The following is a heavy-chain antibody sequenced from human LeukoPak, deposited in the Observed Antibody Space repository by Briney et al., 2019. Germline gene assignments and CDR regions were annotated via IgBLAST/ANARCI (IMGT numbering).Heavy chain of an antibody. CDR3: ARDLDWGAFDA. CDR2: ISGSRGST. CDR1: GLTFSSYA. V-gene: IGHV3-23*01. Sequence: GGSLRLSCAASGLTFSSYAMSWVRQAPGKGLEWVSAISGSRGSTYYADSVKGRFTISRDNSKNTLYLQMNSLRAEDTALYYCARDLDWGAFDAWGQGTLVTVSS. D-gene: IGHD3-9*01. J-gene: IGHJ5*02.